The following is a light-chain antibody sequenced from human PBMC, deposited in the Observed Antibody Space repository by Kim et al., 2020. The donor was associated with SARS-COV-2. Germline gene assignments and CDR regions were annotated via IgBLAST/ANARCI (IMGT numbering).Light chain of an antibody. CDR2: DDS. Sequence: SYELTQPPSVSVAPGKTASFTCEGNNIGIKSVNWYQQRPGQAPVLVMHDDSDRPSGMPERFSGSNSGHTATLTISRVEAEDEADYFCQGWDSTSDYVVFG. CDR1: NIGIKS. J-gene: IGLJ3*02. V-gene: IGLV3-21*04. CDR3: QGWDSTSDYVV.